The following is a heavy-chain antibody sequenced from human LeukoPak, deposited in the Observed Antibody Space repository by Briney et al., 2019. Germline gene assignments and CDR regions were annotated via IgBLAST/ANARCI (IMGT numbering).Heavy chain of an antibody. Sequence: GGSLRLSCAASGFTFSSYGMHWVRQAPGKGLEGVEVIAYDGRDKYHADFVKGRFAISRDNSKNTLYLQMNSLRGEDTAVYFCAKELYSTTWYDYWGQGTLVAVSS. J-gene: IGHJ4*02. V-gene: IGHV3-30*18. CDR3: AKELYSTTWYDY. D-gene: IGHD6-13*01. CDR1: GFTFSSYG. CDR2: IAYDGRDK.